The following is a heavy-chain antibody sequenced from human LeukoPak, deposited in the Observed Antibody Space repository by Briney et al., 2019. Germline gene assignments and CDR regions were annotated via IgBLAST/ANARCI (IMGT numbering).Heavy chain of an antibody. J-gene: IGHJ4*02. Sequence: SETLSLTCTVSGGSISSSSYYWGWIRQPPGKGLEWIGSIYYSGSTYYNPSLKSRVTISVDTSKNQFSLKLSSVTAADTAVYYCARLYGGYYYFDYWGQGTLVTVSS. CDR1: GGSISSSSYY. V-gene: IGHV4-39*01. D-gene: IGHD5-18*01. CDR2: IYYSGST. CDR3: ARLYGGYYYFDY.